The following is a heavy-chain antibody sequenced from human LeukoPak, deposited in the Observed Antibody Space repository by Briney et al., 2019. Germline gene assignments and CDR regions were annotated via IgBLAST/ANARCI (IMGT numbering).Heavy chain of an antibody. CDR2: ISWNSGSI. J-gene: IGHJ4*02. CDR3: PKDAEEAAGHVIDY. V-gene: IGHV3-9*01. Sequence: GGSLRLSCAASGFTFDDYAMHWVRQAPGKGLEWVSGISWNSGSIGYADSVKGRFTISRDNAKNSLYLQMNSLRAEDTALYYCPKDAEEAAGHVIDYWGQGTLVTVSS. CDR1: GFTFDDYA. D-gene: IGHD6-13*01.